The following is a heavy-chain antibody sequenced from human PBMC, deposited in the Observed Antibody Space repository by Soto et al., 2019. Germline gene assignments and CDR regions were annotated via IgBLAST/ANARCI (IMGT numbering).Heavy chain of an antibody. D-gene: IGHD2-2*02. CDR1: VFTFSSYG. J-gene: IGHJ6*01. CDR2: IGIGADT. CDR3: AKDPKRAAIHCYSMEL. V-gene: IGHV3-23*01. Sequence: AGGSLRFSCEVSVFTFSSYGMNLVRQAPDKGLECVSTIGIGADTYYADSVKGRFTISRDNSKNTLLLQMNSLRAEETALYFCAKDPKRAAIHCYSMELWGQGTSLTVSS.